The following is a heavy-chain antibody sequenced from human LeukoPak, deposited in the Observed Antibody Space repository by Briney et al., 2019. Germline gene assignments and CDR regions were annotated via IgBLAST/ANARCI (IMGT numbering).Heavy chain of an antibody. Sequence: ASVKVSCKASGYTFSSSDINWVRQATGQGLEWMGWMNPNSGNTYYAQRFQGRVTMTRDTSISTAYMEVSSLRSEDTAVYYCARGHNYEAFDIWGQGTMVTVSS. J-gene: IGHJ3*02. V-gene: IGHV1-8*01. CDR1: GYTFSSSD. CDR2: MNPNSGNT. D-gene: IGHD4-11*01. CDR3: ARGHNYEAFDI.